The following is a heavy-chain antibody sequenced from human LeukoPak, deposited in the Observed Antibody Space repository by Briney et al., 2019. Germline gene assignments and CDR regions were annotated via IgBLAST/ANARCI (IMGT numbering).Heavy chain of an antibody. CDR3: ARGLSGSYYLWFDP. V-gene: IGHV3-64*01. CDR2: ISSNGGST. D-gene: IGHD1-26*01. Sequence: GGSLRLSCAASGFKFSDYAMHWVRQAPGKGLEYVSAISSNGGSTYYANSVKGRFTISRDNSKNTLYLQMGSLRAEDMAVYYCARGLSGSYYLWFDPWGRGTLVTVSS. CDR1: GFKFSDYA. J-gene: IGHJ5*02.